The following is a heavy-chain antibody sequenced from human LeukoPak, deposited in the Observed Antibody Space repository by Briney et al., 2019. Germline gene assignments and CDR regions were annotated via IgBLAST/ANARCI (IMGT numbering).Heavy chain of an antibody. D-gene: IGHD2-15*01. V-gene: IGHV3-7*01. Sequence: PGGSLRLSCAASGFTFSNYWMSWVRQAPGKGLEWVANIKQDGSEKYYVDSVKGRFTISRDNSKNTLYLQMNSLRAEDTAVYYCAKDRRGCSGGSCYYYYGMDVWGQGTTVTVSS. CDR1: GFTFSNYW. CDR2: IKQDGSEK. J-gene: IGHJ6*02. CDR3: AKDRRGCSGGSCYYYYGMDV.